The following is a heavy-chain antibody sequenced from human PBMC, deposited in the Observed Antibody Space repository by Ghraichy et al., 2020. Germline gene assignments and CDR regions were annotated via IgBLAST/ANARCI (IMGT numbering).Heavy chain of an antibody. D-gene: IGHD3-9*01. Sequence: ASVKVSCKASGYTFTSYGISWVRQAPGQGLEWMGWISAYNGNTNYAQKLQGRVTMTTDTSTSTAYMELRSLRSDDTAVYYCARADDILTGSAFFDYWGQGTLVTVSS. V-gene: IGHV1-18*04. CDR2: ISAYNGNT. CDR3: ARADDILTGSAFFDY. CDR1: GYTFTSYG. J-gene: IGHJ4*02.